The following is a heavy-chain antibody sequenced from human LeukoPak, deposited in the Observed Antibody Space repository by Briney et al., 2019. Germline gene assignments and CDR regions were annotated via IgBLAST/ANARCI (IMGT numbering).Heavy chain of an antibody. J-gene: IGHJ4*02. V-gene: IGHV4-59*01. Sequence: SETLSLTCIVSGGSITNDYWSWIRQPPGKGLEWIGCISYSGSTNYNPSLKSRVTISVDTSKNQFSLKLSSVTAADTAVYYCARRDSSGYYYYFDYWGQGTLVTVSS. CDR2: ISYSGST. CDR3: ARRDSSGYYYYFDY. D-gene: IGHD3-22*01. CDR1: GGSITNDY.